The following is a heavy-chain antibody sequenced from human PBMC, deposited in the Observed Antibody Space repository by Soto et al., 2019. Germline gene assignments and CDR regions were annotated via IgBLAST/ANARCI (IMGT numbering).Heavy chain of an antibody. Sequence: GASVKVSCKTSGGSFGSYAISWVRQAPGQGLEWMGGIIPVFVKPNYAQKFQDRVTITADESTNTVYMELSSLRSDDTAVYYCAREEIEYSSQISWSDPWGQGTQVTVSS. CDR1: GGSFGSYA. CDR2: IIPVFVKP. D-gene: IGHD6-6*01. J-gene: IGHJ5*02. CDR3: AREEIEYSSQISWSDP. V-gene: IGHV1-69*13.